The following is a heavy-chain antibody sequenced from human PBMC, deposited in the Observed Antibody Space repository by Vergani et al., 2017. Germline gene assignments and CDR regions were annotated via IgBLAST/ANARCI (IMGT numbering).Heavy chain of an antibody. CDR3: TKGSVYYHDSAGHGYDPYTGFDL. CDR2: ISWNSGAV. Sequence: EVQVAESGGGLVQPGGSLRLSCAASGFIFSDHYMDWVRQAPGKGLEWVSGISWNSGAVDYADSVRGRFTISRDNAKNSLFLEMNSLRFEDTAVYFCTKGSVYYHDSAGHGYDPYTGFDLWGQGTLVTVSS. CDR1: GFIFSDHY. D-gene: IGHD5-12*01. J-gene: IGHJ3*01. V-gene: IGHV3-9*01.